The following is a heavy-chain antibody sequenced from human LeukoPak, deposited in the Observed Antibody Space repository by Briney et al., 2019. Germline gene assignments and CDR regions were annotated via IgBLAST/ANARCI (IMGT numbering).Heavy chain of an antibody. CDR1: GFTVSSNY. J-gene: IGHJ3*02. CDR3: ASGLRSYGLDAFDI. D-gene: IGHD5-18*01. Sequence: PGGSLRLSCTASGFTVSSNYMSWVRQAPGKGLEWVSVIYSGGSTYYAGSVEGRFTISRDNSKNTLYLQMNSLRAEDTAVYYCASGLRSYGLDAFDIWGQGTMVTVSS. CDR2: IYSGGST. V-gene: IGHV3-53*01.